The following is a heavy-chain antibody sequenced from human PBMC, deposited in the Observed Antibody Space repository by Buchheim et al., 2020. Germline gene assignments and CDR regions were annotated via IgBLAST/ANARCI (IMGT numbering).Heavy chain of an antibody. CDR3: AKGITPLGGSSIYGMDV. V-gene: IGHV3-23*01. D-gene: IGHD2-15*01. CDR2: ISGSGGST. Sequence: EVQLLESGGGLVQPGGSLRLSCAASGFTFSSYAMSWVRQAPGKGLEWVSAISGSGGSTYYADSVKGRFTISSDNSKNTLYLQMNSLRAEDTAVYYCAKGITPLGGSSIYGMDVWGQGTT. CDR1: GFTFSSYA. J-gene: IGHJ6*02.